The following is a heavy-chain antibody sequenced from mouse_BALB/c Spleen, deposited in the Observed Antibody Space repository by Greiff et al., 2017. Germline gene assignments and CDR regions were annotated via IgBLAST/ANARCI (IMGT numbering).Heavy chain of an antibody. CDR3: ARLDY. J-gene: IGHJ2*01. CDR2: IDPENGNT. Sequence: EVQLQPSGAELVRPGALVKLSCKASGFNIKDYYMHWVKQRPEQGLEWIGWIDPENGNTIYDPKFQGKASITADTSSNTAYLQLSSLTSEDTAVYYCARLDYWGQGTTLTVSA. V-gene: IGHV14-1*02. CDR1: GFNIKDYY.